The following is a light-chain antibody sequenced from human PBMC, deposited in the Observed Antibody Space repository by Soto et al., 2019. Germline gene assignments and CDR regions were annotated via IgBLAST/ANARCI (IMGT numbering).Light chain of an antibody. J-gene: IGKJ4*01. CDR1: QSISSW. V-gene: IGKV1-5*03. CDR3: QQYNSDLLT. CDR2: ETS. Sequence: DIQMTQSPSTLSASVGDRVTITCRPSQSISSWLAWYQQKPGKAPKLLIYETSSLESGVPPRFSGSASGTEFTLTISSLQPDDFATYYCQQYNSDLLTFGGGTKVEIK.